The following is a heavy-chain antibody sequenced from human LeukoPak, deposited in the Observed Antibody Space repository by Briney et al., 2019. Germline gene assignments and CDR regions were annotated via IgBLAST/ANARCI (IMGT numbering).Heavy chain of an antibody. V-gene: IGHV3-53*01. CDR2: IYSGGST. D-gene: IGHD4-17*01. CDR3: ARDRAGDYSDY. CDR1: GFTVSSNY. J-gene: IGHJ4*02. Sequence: LGWSLRLSCAASGFTVSSNYMSWVRQAPGKGLGWVSVIYSGGSTYYADSVKGRFTISRDNSKNTLYLQMNSLRAEDTAVYYCARDRAGDYSDYWGQGTLVTVSS.